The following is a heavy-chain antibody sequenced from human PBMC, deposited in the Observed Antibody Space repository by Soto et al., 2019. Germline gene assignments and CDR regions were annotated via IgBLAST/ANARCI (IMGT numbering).Heavy chain of an antibody. CDR3: AHVLYYDILPGYYTFYFAY. CDR1: GFSLSTSGVG. D-gene: IGHD3-9*01. J-gene: IGHJ4*02. Sequence: SGPTLVNPTQTLTLTCTFSGFSLSTSGVGVGWIRQPPGKALEWLALIYWDDDKRYSPSLKSRLTITKDTSKNQVVLTMTNMDPVDTATYYCAHVLYYDILPGYYTFYFAYWGQGTLVPASS. CDR2: IYWDDDK. V-gene: IGHV2-5*02.